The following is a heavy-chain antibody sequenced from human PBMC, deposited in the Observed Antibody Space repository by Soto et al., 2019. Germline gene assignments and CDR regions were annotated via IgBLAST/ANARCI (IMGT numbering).Heavy chain of an antibody. CDR1: GFILSDCA. CDR2: ISSSSSVI. V-gene: IGHV3-48*01. CDR3: ARDLSWGSNWYYYMDV. Sequence: GSLRLSCATSGFILSDCAMNWVRQAPGKGLEFVSYISSSSSVIDYADSVKGRFTVSRDNARNSLYLQMNSLRAEDTAVYYCARDLSWGSNWYYYMDVWGKGTTVTVSS. J-gene: IGHJ6*03. D-gene: IGHD7-27*01.